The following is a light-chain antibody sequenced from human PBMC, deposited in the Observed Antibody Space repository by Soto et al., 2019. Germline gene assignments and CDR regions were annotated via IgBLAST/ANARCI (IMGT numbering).Light chain of an antibody. V-gene: IGKV3-15*01. CDR2: GAS. Sequence: EIVMTQSPATLSVSPGERATLSCRASQSVSSNLAWYQQKPGQSLRLLIYGASTRATGIPARFSGSGSGTEFTLTISSLQSEDFAVYYCQQYNNWPRWTFGQGTKVDIK. CDR3: QQYNNWPRWT. J-gene: IGKJ1*01. CDR1: QSVSSN.